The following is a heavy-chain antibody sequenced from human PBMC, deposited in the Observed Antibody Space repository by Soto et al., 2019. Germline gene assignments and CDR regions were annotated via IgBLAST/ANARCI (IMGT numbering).Heavy chain of an antibody. CDR1: GGSISSYY. CDR2: IYYSGST. V-gene: IGHV4-59*08. D-gene: IGHD3-3*01. Sequence: SETLSLTCTVSGGSISSYYWSWIRQPPGKGLEWIGYIYYSGSTNYNPSLKSRVTISVETSKNQYSLKLSSVTAADTAVYYCARQCFGVVITQTDAFDIWGQGTMVTVSS. CDR3: ARQCFGVVITQTDAFDI. J-gene: IGHJ3*02.